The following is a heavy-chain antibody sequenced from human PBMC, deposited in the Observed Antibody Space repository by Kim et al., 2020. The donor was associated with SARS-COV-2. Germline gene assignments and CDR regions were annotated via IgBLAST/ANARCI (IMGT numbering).Heavy chain of an antibody. J-gene: IGHJ4*02. V-gene: IGHV4-30-2*04. Sequence: LKSRGTISVDTSKDQFSLKLSSVTAADTAVYYCARSPVSYSSGWYTDFDYWGQGTLVTVSS. D-gene: IGHD6-19*01. CDR3: ARSPVSYSSGWYTDFDY.